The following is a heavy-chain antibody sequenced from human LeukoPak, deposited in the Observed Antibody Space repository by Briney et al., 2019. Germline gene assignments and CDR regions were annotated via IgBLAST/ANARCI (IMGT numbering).Heavy chain of an antibody. CDR1: GYSFTSYW. J-gene: IGHJ4*02. D-gene: IGHD3-22*01. CDR3: ASLYYDTSGYDSYYFDY. V-gene: IGHV5-51*01. CDR2: IYPGDSGT. Sequence: GESLKISCKGSGYSFTSYWIGWVRQMPGKGLEWMGIIYPGDSGTRYSPSFQGQVTISADKSISTAYLQWSSLKASDTAMYYCASLYYDTSGYDSYYFDYWGQGTLVTLSS.